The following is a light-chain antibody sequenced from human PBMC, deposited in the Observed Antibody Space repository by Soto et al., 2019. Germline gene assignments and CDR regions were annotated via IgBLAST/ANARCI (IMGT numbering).Light chain of an antibody. J-gene: IGKJ4*01. CDR1: QDITNY. CDR2: DAS. CDR3: QQSDDLPLT. V-gene: IGKV1-33*01. Sequence: DIQMTQSPSSLSASVGDRVSITCQASQDITNYLSWYQQKPGKAPKLLIYDASNLEVGVASRFSGRGSGTDFTLTISSLQPEDIATYFCQQSDDLPLTFGGGTKGEVK.